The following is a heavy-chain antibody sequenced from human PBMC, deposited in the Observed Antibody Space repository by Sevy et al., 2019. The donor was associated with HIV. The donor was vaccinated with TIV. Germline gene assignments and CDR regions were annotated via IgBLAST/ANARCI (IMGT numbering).Heavy chain of an antibody. V-gene: IGHV3-53*01. D-gene: IGHD3-3*01. CDR2: IYSGGTT. Sequence: GGSLRLSCAASGFTVSTNYMSWVRLAPGKGLEWVSVIYSGGTTYYADSVKGRFTISRDKSKNTKYLQMNSLRAEDTAVYYCAREFGDGYNPRYYFDYWGQGTLVTVSS. J-gene: IGHJ4*02. CDR3: AREFGDGYNPRYYFDY. CDR1: GFTVSTNY.